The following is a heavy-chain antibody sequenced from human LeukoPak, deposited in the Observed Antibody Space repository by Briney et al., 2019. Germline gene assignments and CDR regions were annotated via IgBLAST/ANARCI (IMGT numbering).Heavy chain of an antibody. D-gene: IGHD4-17*01. V-gene: IGHV3-30*18. J-gene: IGHJ5*02. Sequence: GGSLRLSCAASGFTFSDYDMHWVRQAPGKGLEWVAVISYNGMNQYYADSVKGRFTISRDNSKNTLYLQMNSLRPEDTAVFYCANLFGGDYAGDWFDPWGQGTLVTVSS. CDR2: ISYNGMNQ. CDR3: ANLFGGDYAGDWFDP. CDR1: GFTFSDYD.